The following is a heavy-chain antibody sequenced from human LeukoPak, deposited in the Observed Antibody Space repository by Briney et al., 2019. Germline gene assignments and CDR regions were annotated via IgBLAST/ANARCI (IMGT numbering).Heavy chain of an antibody. D-gene: IGHD3-10*01. V-gene: IGHV1-69*05. J-gene: IGHJ6*03. Sequence: GASVKVSCKASGGTFSSYAHSWVRQAPGQGHELMGGIIPIFGTANYAQKFQGRVTITTDESTSTAYMELSSLSSEDTAVYYGARGGQWFGESGDYYYMDVWGKGTTVTVSS. CDR1: GGTFSSYA. CDR2: IIPIFGTA. CDR3: ARGGQWFGESGDYYYMDV.